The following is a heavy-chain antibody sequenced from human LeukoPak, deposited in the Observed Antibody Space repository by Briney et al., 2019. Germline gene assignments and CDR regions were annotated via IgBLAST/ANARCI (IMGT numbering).Heavy chain of an antibody. CDR3: ARAGITIFGVVIIN. V-gene: IGHV3-21*01. CDR1: GFTFSSYS. CDR2: ISSSSSYI. Sequence: GGSLRLSCTASGFTFSSYSMNWVRQAPGKGLEWVSSISSSSSYIYYADSVKGRFTISRDNAKNSLYLQMNSLRAEDTAVYYCARAGITIFGVVIINWGQGTLVTVSS. J-gene: IGHJ4*02. D-gene: IGHD3-3*01.